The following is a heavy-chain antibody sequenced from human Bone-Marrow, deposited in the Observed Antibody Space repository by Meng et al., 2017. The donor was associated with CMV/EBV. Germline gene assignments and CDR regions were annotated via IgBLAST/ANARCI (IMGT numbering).Heavy chain of an antibody. Sequence: SVKVSCKASGGTFSSYTISWVRQAPGQGLEWMGRIIPILGIANYAQKFQGRVTMTRNTSTSTVYMELSSLRSEDTAVYYCARVRISDIVVVPAAIGGYYYGMDVWGQGTTVTVS. CDR3: ARVRISDIVVVPAAIGGYYYGMDV. D-gene: IGHD2-2*02. J-gene: IGHJ6*02. CDR1: GGTFSSYT. CDR2: IIPILGIA. V-gene: IGHV1-69*02.